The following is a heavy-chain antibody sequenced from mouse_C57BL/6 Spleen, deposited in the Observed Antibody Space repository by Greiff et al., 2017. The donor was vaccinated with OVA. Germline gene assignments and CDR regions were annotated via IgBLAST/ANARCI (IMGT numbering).Heavy chain of an antibody. CDR2: IYPSDSET. CDR1: GYTFTSYW. J-gene: IGHJ4*01. CDR3: ARGCNHYYAMDY. V-gene: IGHV1-61*01. Sequence: QVQLQQPGAELVRPGSSVKLSCKASGYTFTSYWLDWVKQRPGKGLEWIGNIYPSDSETQYNQKFKDQATLTVDKSSSTSYMQLSSLTSEDSAVYYFARGCNHYYAMDYWGQGTSVTVSS. D-gene: IGHD2-1*01.